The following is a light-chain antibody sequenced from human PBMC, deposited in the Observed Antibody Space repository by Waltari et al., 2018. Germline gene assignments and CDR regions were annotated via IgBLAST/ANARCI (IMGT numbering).Light chain of an antibody. CDR2: RNN. CDR3: ASWDDILSGVL. CDR1: RPTTGSNQ. Sequence: QSVLTQPPSASGTPGQRVTISCPGSRPTTGSNQIIWYPQPQGTAPKLLLYRNNQRPSGVPDRFSGSKSGTSASLAISGLRSEDEADYYCASWDDILSGVLFGGGTKLSVL. V-gene: IGLV1-47*01. J-gene: IGLJ2*01.